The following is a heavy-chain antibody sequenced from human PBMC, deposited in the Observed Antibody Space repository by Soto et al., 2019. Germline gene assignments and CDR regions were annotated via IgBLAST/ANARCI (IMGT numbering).Heavy chain of an antibody. CDR3: ARDGSYGPFDY. Sequence: QVQLVESGGGVVQPGRSLRLSCAASGFTFSSYGMHWVRQAPGKGLEWVAVIWYDGSNKYYADSVKGRFTISRDNSKNTLYLQMNSLRAEDTAVYYCARDGSYGPFDYWGQGTLVTVSS. CDR2: IWYDGSNK. D-gene: IGHD1-26*01. CDR1: GFTFSSYG. J-gene: IGHJ4*02. V-gene: IGHV3-33*01.